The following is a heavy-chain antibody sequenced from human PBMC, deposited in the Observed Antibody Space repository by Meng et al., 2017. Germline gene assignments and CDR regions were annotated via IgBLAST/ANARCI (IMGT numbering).Heavy chain of an antibody. J-gene: IGHJ4*02. D-gene: IGHD2-21*02. V-gene: IGHV1-2*06. CDR2: NNPNYNGA. CDR3: VREGLHVTWPFDN. Sequence: ASVQVSCKASGYTFTDYFINWVRQAPGQGLEWMGRNNPNYNGAVYAQKFQGRVTMTRDTSSSTAYLELTGLKADDTAVDFCVREGLHVTWPFDNWGQGTLVTVSS. CDR1: GYTFTDYF.